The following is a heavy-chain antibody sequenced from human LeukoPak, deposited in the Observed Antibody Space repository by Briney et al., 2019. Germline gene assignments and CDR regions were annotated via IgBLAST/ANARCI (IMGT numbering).Heavy chain of an antibody. CDR2: IKKDGSEK. CDR1: GFTFSSYW. J-gene: IGHJ5*02. V-gene: IGHV3-7*01. CDR3: VREGGSGWYSGWFDP. Sequence: GGSLRLSCAASGFTFSSYWMSWVRQAPGKWLEWVANIKKDGSEKKYVDSVKGRFTISRDNADNSLYRQMSSLRAEDTALYYCVREGGSGWYSGWFDPWGQGTLVTASS. D-gene: IGHD6-19*01.